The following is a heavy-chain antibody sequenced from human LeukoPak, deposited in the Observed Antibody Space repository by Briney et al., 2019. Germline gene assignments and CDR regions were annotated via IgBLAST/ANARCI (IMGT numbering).Heavy chain of an antibody. J-gene: IGHJ3*02. D-gene: IGHD5-18*01. CDR2: ISSNGGST. V-gene: IGHV3-64*01. Sequence: QTGGSLRLSCAASGFTFSSYAMSWVRQAPGKGLEWVSAISSNGGSTYYANSVKGRFTISRDNSKNTLYLQMGSLRAEDMAVYYCARRDADMAGSGFDIWGQGTMVTVSS. CDR1: GFTFSSYA. CDR3: ARRDADMAGSGFDI.